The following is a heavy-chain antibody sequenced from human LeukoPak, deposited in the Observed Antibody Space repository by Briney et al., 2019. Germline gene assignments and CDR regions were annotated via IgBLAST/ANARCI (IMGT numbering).Heavy chain of an antibody. D-gene: IGHD6-19*01. Sequence: GGSLRLSCAASGFTFSSYSMNWVRQAPGKGLEWVAVIWYDGSNKYYADSVKGRFTISRDNSKNTLYLQMNSLRAEDTAVYYCARDTAVISGNLDYWGQGTLVTVPS. V-gene: IGHV3-33*08. CDR3: ARDTAVISGNLDY. J-gene: IGHJ4*02. CDR1: GFTFSSYS. CDR2: IWYDGSNK.